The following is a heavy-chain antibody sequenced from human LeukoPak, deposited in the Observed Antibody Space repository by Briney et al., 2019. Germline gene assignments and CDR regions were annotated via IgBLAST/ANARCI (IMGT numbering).Heavy chain of an antibody. CDR1: GGSFSGYY. V-gene: IGHV4-34*01. CDR3: ARVHYDPNWFDP. J-gene: IGHJ5*02. D-gene: IGHD4-17*01. Sequence: SETLSLTCAVYGGSFSGYYWSWIRQPPGKGLGWIGEINHSGSTNYNPSLKSRVTISVDTSKNQFSLKLSSVTAADTAVYYCARVHYDPNWFDPWGQGTLVTVSS. CDR2: INHSGST.